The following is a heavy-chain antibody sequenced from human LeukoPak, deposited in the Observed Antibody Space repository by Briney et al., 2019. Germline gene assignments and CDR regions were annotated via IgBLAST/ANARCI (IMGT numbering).Heavy chain of an antibody. CDR1: GGSISSYY. V-gene: IGHV4-59*12. CDR2: IYYSGST. Sequence: SETLSLTCPVSGGSISSYYWSWIRQPPGKGLEWLGYIYYSGSTNYNPSLKSRVTISVDTSKNQFSLKVTSVTAADTAVYYCARVVTGGLYYFDSWGQGTLVTVSS. J-gene: IGHJ4*02. D-gene: IGHD2-21*02. CDR3: ARVVTGGLYYFDS.